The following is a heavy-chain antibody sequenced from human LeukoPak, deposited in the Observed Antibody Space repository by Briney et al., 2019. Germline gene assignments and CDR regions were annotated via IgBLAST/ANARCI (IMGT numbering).Heavy chain of an antibody. CDR2: IYSGGRT. V-gene: IGHV3-66*01. CDR1: GFTVSSNY. D-gene: IGHD3-10*01. Sequence: GGSLRLSCAASGFTVSSNYMSWVRQAPGKGLEWVSIIYSGGRTYYADSVKGRFSISRDNSKNTLYLQMNSLRAEDTAVYYCVCIPRGDPWGQGTLVTVSS. CDR3: VCIPRGDP. J-gene: IGHJ5*02.